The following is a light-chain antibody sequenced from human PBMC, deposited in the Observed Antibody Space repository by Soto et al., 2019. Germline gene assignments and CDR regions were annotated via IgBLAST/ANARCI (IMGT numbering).Light chain of an antibody. CDR3: QQANSFPYT. Sequence: IEMTQSPSSVSASVGDRVTITCRASQDVRTWLAWYQHKPGKAPKLLIFAASSLQSGVPSRFSGSGSGTDFTLTINSLQPEDFATYYCQQANSFPYTFGQGTKVEIK. CDR1: QDVRTW. J-gene: IGKJ2*01. V-gene: IGKV1-12*01. CDR2: AAS.